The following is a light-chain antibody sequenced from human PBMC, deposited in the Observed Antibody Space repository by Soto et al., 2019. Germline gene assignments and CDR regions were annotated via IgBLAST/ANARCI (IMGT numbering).Light chain of an antibody. CDR3: QQYITDS. CDR2: PAS. J-gene: IGKJ1*01. Sequence: DIQMTQSPSTLPASVGDRVTITCRASQSIRNWLAWYQQKLGTAPKLLIYPASTLERGVTSRFSVSGSGAEFSLTINSLNPDDFATFYCQQYITDSFGQGANVDIK. CDR1: QSIRNW. V-gene: IGKV1-5*01.